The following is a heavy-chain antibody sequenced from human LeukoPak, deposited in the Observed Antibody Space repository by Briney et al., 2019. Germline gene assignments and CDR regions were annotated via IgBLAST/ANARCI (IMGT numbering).Heavy chain of an antibody. Sequence: PGGSLRLSCAASGFTVSSSYMSWVRQAPGKGLEWVSIISSAGTTYYADSVKGRFTISRDNSKNTVYLQVNSLRDEDTAVYYCARERWFGELLYKYYFDYWGQGTLVTVSS. D-gene: IGHD3-10*01. CDR1: GFTVSSSY. CDR2: ISSAGTT. V-gene: IGHV3-66*01. J-gene: IGHJ4*02. CDR3: ARERWFGELLYKYYFDY.